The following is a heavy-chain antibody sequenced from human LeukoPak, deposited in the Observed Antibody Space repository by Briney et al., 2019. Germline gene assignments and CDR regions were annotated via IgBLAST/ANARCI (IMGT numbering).Heavy chain of an antibody. Sequence: GGSLRLSCAASGFTFSSYAMSWVRQAPGKGLEWVSAISGSGGSTYYADSVKGRFTISRDNSKNTLYLQMNSLRAEDTAVYYCAKVLHVVVVVAANDYWGQGTLVTVSS. D-gene: IGHD2-15*01. V-gene: IGHV3-23*01. CDR3: AKVLHVVVVVAANDY. J-gene: IGHJ4*02. CDR1: GFTFSSYA. CDR2: ISGSGGST.